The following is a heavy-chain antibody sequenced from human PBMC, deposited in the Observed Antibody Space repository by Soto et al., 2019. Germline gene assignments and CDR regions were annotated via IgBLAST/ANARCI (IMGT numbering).Heavy chain of an antibody. CDR2: INQDGSDK. CDR1: GFTFGSHW. J-gene: IGHJ4*02. Sequence: EVQVVDSGGGLVQPGGSLRLSCAASGFTFGSHWMTWVRQVPGKGLEWVANINQDGSDKYYVDFVKGRFTISRDNAKNSLYLQMNSLRVEDTAVYYCATSMRHPLNSWGQGTLVTVSS. D-gene: IGHD2-8*01. CDR3: ATSMRHPLNS. V-gene: IGHV3-7*01.